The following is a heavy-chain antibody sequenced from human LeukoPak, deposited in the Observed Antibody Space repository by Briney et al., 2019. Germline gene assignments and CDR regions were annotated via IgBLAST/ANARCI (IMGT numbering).Heavy chain of an antibody. Sequence: PSETLALTCTVSGGSISSGDYYWSWIRQPPGKGLEWVAYIYYSGSTYYNPSLKSRVTISLDTSKNQFSLKLSSVTAADTAVYYCARAPVYSGTFFDYWGQGTLVTVSS. D-gene: IGHD1-26*01. J-gene: IGHJ4*02. CDR3: ARAPVYSGTFFDY. CDR2: IYYSGST. CDR1: GGSISSGDYY. V-gene: IGHV4-30-4*01.